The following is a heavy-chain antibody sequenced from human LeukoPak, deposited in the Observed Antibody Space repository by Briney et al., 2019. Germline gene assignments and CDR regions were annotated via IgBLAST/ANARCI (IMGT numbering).Heavy chain of an antibody. D-gene: IGHD2-2*02. CDR1: GGSFSGYY. CDR2: INHSGST. J-gene: IGHJ6*02. V-gene: IGHV4-34*01. CDR3: AIYPPDYYGMDV. Sequence: SETLSLTCAVYGGSFSGYYWSWIRQPPGKGLEWIGEINHSGSTNYNPSLKSRVTISVDTSKNQFYLKLSSVTAADTAVYYCAIYPPDYYGMDVWGQGTTVTVSS.